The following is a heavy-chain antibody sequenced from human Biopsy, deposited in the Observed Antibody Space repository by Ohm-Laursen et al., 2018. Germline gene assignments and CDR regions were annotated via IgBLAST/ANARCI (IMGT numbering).Heavy chain of an antibody. D-gene: IGHD5-24*01. J-gene: IGHJ4*02. CDR1: GFTVSNNY. CDR3: ARGPSWEATIG. Sequence: SLRLSCAASGFTVSNNYMTWVRQAPGKGLEWVSLIYSGGDTWYADSVKGRFTISRDSSKNTLYLQMNSLRVEDTAVYYCARGPSWEATIGRGQGTLVTVSS. CDR2: IYSGGDT. V-gene: IGHV3-66*01.